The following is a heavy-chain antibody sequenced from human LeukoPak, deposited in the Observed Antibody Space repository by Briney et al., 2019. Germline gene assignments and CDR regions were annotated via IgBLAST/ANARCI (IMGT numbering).Heavy chain of an antibody. Sequence: GGSLRLSCAASGFTFDDYAMHWVRQAPGKGLEWVSGISWNSGSIGYADSVKGRFTISRDNAKNSLYLQMNSLRAEDTALYYCANAIEFIMNYGMDVWAKGPRSPSP. V-gene: IGHV3-9*01. CDR1: GFTFDDYA. CDR3: ANAIEFIMNYGMDV. J-gene: IGHJ6*02. D-gene: IGHD2/OR15-2a*01. CDR2: ISWNSGSI.